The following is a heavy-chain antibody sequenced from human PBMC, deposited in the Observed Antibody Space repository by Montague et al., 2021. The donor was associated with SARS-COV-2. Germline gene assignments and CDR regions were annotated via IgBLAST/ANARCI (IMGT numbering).Heavy chain of an antibody. CDR1: DDSISNYS. Sequence: SETLSLTCSVSDDSISNYSWSWIRQSPGKGLEWIGYIYYSGGTNYNPSLTSRVTISVDTSKNQVSLKLTSVTAADTAVYYCARHLRVTTVTSHMYHYAMDVWGQGTTVTVSS. CDR2: IYYSGGT. D-gene: IGHD4-11*01. V-gene: IGHV4-59*08. CDR3: ARHLRVTTVTSHMYHYAMDV. J-gene: IGHJ6*02.